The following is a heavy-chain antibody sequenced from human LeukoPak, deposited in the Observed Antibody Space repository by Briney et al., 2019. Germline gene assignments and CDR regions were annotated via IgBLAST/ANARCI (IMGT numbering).Heavy chain of an antibody. Sequence: SQTLSLTCTVSGGSISSGDYYWSWIRQPPGKGLEWIGYIYYSGSTNYNPSLKSRVTISVDTSKNQFSLKLSSVTAADTAVYYCARGYCSGGSCYSRTLGYWGQGTLVTVSS. CDR3: ARGYCSGGSCYSRTLGY. D-gene: IGHD2-15*01. CDR2: IYYSGST. CDR1: GGSISSGDYY. V-gene: IGHV4-61*08. J-gene: IGHJ4*02.